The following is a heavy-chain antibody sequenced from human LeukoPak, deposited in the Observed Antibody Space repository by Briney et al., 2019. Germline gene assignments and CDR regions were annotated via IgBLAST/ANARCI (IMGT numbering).Heavy chain of an antibody. J-gene: IGHJ6*03. Sequence: PGGSLRLSCAASGFTVSSNYMSWVRQAPGQGLEWVSVIYSGGSTYYADSVKGRFTISRDNSKNTLYLQMNSLRAEDTAVYYCATGYSSSWYTHYYYMDVWGKGTTVTVSS. CDR2: IYSGGST. CDR3: ATGYSSSWYTHYYYMDV. D-gene: IGHD6-13*01. CDR1: GFTVSSNY. V-gene: IGHV3-66*02.